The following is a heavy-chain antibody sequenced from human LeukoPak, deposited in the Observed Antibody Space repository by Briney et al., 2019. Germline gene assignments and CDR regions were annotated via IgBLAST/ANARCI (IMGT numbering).Heavy chain of an antibody. D-gene: IGHD3-22*01. CDR1: GYTFTSYG. J-gene: IGHJ3*02. CDR3: AKTYYYDSSGLIAFDI. CDR2: ISAYNGNT. Sequence: ASVKLSCRSSGYTFTSYGVSWVRQAPGQGLEYMGCISAYNGNTNCAEKLERSVTMPTDIPTSTDYMELRSLRSDDTVVYYCAKTYYYDSSGLIAFDIWGQGTMVTVSS. V-gene: IGHV1-18*01.